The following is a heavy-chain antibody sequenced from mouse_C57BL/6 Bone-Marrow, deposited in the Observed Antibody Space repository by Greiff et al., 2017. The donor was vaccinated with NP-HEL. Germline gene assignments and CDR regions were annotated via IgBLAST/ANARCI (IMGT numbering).Heavy chain of an antibody. CDR2: IWSGGST. V-gene: IGHV2-2*01. CDR1: GFSFTSYG. CDR3: AKGGLRLRDYYAMDY. D-gene: IGHD3-2*02. J-gene: IGHJ4*01. Sequence: QVQLQESGPGLVQPSQSLSITCTVSGFSFTSYGVHWVRQSPGKGLEWLGVIWSGGSTDYNAAFISRLSISKDNSKSQVFFKMNSLQADDTAIYYCAKGGLRLRDYYAMDYWGQGTSVTVSS.